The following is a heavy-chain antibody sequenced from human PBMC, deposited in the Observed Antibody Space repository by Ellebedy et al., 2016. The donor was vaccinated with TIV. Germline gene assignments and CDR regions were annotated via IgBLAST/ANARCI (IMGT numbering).Heavy chain of an antibody. D-gene: IGHD3-22*01. CDR2: ISYSGST. J-gene: IGHJ3*02. CDR3: ATSYDSSGYYDDDAFDI. CDR1: GGSISTYY. V-gene: IGHV4-59*01. Sequence: MPGGSLRLSCTVSGGSISTYYWSWIRQPPGKGLEWIGYISYSGSTKYNPSLKRRVTMSVETSKKQFSLNLSSVTAADTAVYYCATSYDSSGYYDDDAFDIWGQGTMVTVSS.